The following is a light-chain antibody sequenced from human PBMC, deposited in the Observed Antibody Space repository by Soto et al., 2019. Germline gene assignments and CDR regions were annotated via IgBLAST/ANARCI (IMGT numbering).Light chain of an antibody. CDR1: QSVSSY. CDR2: DAS. Sequence: EIVLTQSPATLSLSQGERATLSCRSSQSVSSYLAWYQQKPGQAPRLLIYDASNKNSGIPARFSGRGSGTDFTLTINSLEPEDFAGYYCQQRGTFGQGTKLEIK. V-gene: IGKV3-11*01. J-gene: IGKJ2*01. CDR3: QQRGT.